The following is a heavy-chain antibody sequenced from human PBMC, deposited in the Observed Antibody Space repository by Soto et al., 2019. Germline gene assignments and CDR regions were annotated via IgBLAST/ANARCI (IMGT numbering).Heavy chain of an antibody. CDR2: IWTDGSDK. Sequence: GGSLRLSCAASRFTFSNYGMHWVRQAPDKGLKRVAFIWTDGSDKYYADSVKGRFTISRDNSKSTLYLQMNSLRDEDTAVYYCARDAYDYDDTSGYYRHWGQGTLVTVSS. D-gene: IGHD3-22*01. V-gene: IGHV3-33*01. CDR3: ARDAYDYDDTSGYYRH. J-gene: IGHJ4*02. CDR1: RFTFSNYG.